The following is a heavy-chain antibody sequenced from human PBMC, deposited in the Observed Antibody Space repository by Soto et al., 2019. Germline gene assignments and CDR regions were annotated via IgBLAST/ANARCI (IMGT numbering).Heavy chain of an antibody. Sequence: TGESLKISCNGSGYIFTSYWIGWVRQMPGKGLEWMGIIYPGDSDTRYSPSFQGQVTISADKSISTAYLQWSSLKASDTAMYYCATTTTVTSPYYYYYGMDVWGQGTTVTVSS. D-gene: IGHD4-17*01. V-gene: IGHV5-51*01. CDR1: GYIFTSYW. J-gene: IGHJ6*02. CDR3: ATTTTVTSPYYYYYGMDV. CDR2: IYPGDSDT.